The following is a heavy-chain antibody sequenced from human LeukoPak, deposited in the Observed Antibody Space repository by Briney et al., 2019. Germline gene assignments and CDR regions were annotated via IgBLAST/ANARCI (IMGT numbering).Heavy chain of an antibody. CDR2: IRAYNGNT. CDR3: ARDSGVLLWFGELFPSGY. D-gene: IGHD3-10*01. V-gene: IGHV1-18*04. J-gene: IGHJ4*02. Sequence: ASVKVSCKASGYTFTSYGISWVRQAPGQGLEWMGWIRAYNGNTNYAQKLQGRVTMTTDTSTSTAYMELRSLRSDDTAVYYCARDSGVLLWFGELFPSGYWGQGTLVTVSS. CDR1: GYTFTSYG.